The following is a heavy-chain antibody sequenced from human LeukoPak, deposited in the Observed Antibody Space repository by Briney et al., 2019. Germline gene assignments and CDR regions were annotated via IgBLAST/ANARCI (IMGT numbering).Heavy chain of an antibody. CDR3: ASTYGSGSYLHS. J-gene: IGHJ4*02. V-gene: IGHV3-21*04. Sequence: GGSLRLSGAASGFTFSSYSMNWVRQAPGKGLEWVSSISSSSSYIYYADSVKGRFTISRDNAKNSLYLQMNSLRLEDTAFYYCASTYGSGSYLHSWGQGTLVTVSS. CDR2: ISSSSSYI. D-gene: IGHD3-10*01. CDR1: GFTFSSYS.